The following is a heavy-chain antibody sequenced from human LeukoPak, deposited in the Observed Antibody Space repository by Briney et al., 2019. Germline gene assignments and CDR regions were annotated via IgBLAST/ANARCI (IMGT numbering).Heavy chain of an antibody. J-gene: IGHJ4*02. CDR2: IYYTGST. D-gene: IGHD3-16*01. Sequence: LRLSCAASGFTFSDHYMDWIRQPPGNGLEWIGNIYYTGSTHYNPSLKSRLTISVDTSKNQFSLKLSSVTAADTAVYYCARHIVRPTMLIEYWGQGILVTVSS. CDR1: GFTFSDHY. CDR3: ARHIVRPTMLIEY. V-gene: IGHV4-39*01.